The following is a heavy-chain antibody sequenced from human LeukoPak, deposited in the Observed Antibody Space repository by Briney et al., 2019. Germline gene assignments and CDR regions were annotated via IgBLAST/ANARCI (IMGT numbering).Heavy chain of an antibody. J-gene: IGHJ6*03. Sequence: KPGGSLRLSCAASGFTFSDYYMSWIRQAPGKGLEWVSYISSSGSTIYYTDSVKGRFTISRDNANNSLYLQMNSLRAEDTAVYYCARDRQATLYAVKNAMDVWGKGTTVTVSS. CDR3: ARDRQATLYAVKNAMDV. CDR2: ISSSGSTI. CDR1: GFTFSDYY. V-gene: IGHV3-11*04. D-gene: IGHD2/OR15-2a*01.